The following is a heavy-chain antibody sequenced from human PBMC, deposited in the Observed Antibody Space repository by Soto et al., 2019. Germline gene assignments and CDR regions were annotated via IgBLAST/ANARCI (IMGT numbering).Heavy chain of an antibody. Sequence: VQLFQSGVGVKKLGPPLSVPSRTLGATFTSFGRNWLDKAPEQGLEWREGLILISGTTNYAQKVQGRLTITADKSTSTAYMELSSLRSEDTAVYYCVRSRGYSYSYMGEGYNYAMDVWGQGTTVTVSS. V-gene: IGHV1-69*14. D-gene: IGHD5-18*01. J-gene: IGHJ6*02. CDR1: GATFTSFG. CDR3: VRSRGYSYSYMGEGYNYAMDV. CDR2: LILISGTT.